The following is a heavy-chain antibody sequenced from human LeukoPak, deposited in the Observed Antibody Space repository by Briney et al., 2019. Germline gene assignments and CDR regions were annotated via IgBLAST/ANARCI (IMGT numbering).Heavy chain of an antibody. J-gene: IGHJ4*02. D-gene: IGHD5-18*01. Sequence: GGSLRLSCAASGFTFSSYGMHWVRQAPGKGLEWVAVIWYDGSNKYYADSVKGRFTISRDNSKNTLYLQMNSLRAEDTAVYYCARDRYSYGLEYYFDYWGLGTLVTVSS. CDR2: IWYDGSNK. CDR1: GFTFSSYG. CDR3: ARDRYSYGLEYYFDY. V-gene: IGHV3-33*01.